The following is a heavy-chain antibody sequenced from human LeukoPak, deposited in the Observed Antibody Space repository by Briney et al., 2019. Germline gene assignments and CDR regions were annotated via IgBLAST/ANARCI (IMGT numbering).Heavy chain of an antibody. J-gene: IGHJ4*02. D-gene: IGHD4-23*01. CDR2: ILFDGSNK. Sequence: GGSLRLSCAASGFTFSIYGMHWVRQAPGKGLEWVALILFDGSNKYYPDSVKGRFTISRDNSKNTLYLQMDSLRAEDTAVYYCARDLGKDRYFDYWGQGTVVTVSS. V-gene: IGHV3-33*01. CDR1: GFTFSIYG. CDR3: ARDLGKDRYFDY.